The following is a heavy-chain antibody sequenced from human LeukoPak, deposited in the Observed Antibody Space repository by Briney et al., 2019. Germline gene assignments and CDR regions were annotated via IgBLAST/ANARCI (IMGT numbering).Heavy chain of an antibody. CDR3: ARSITIFGVVTPDYYYYMDV. V-gene: IGHV1-18*01. CDR1: GYTFTSYG. J-gene: IGHJ6*03. D-gene: IGHD3-3*01. CDR2: ISAYNGNT. Sequence: GASVKVSCKXSGYTFTSYGISWVRQAPGQGLEWMGWISAYNGNTNYAQKLQGGVTMTTDTSTSTAYMELRSLRSDDTAVYYCARSITIFGVVTPDYYYYMDVWGKGTTVTVSS.